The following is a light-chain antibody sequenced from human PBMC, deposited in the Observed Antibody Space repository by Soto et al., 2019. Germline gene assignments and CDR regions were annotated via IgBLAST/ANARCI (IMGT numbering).Light chain of an antibody. CDR1: SSDVGSYHY. Sequence: QSALTQPASVSGSPGQSITISCTGTSSDVGSYHYVSWYQQHPGKAPKLMIYDVSNRPSGVSNRFSGSKSGNRASLTISGLQAEDEADYYCSSYTSSSTLVFGGGTQLTVL. V-gene: IGLV2-14*01. J-gene: IGLJ2*01. CDR2: DVS. CDR3: SSYTSSSTLV.